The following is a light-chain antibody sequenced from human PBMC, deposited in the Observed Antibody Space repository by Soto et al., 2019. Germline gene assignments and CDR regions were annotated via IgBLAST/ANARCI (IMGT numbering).Light chain of an antibody. Sequence: EIVLTQSPGTLSLSPGERATLSCRASQSVSSRSLAWYQQKPGQAPRLLMYGASSRATGIPDRFSGTGSGTDFTLTISRLEPEDFAVYYCHQYGSSPYTFGLGTKLEIK. J-gene: IGKJ2*01. CDR3: HQYGSSPYT. CDR2: GAS. V-gene: IGKV3-20*01. CDR1: QSVSSRS.